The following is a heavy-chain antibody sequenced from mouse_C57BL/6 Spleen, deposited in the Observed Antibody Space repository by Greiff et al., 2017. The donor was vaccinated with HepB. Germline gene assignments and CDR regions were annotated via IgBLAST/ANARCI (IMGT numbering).Heavy chain of an antibody. CDR2: ISDGGSYT. Sequence: EVKVVESGGGLVKPGGSLKLSCAASGFTFSSYAMSWVRQTPEKRLEWVATISDGGSYTYYPDNVKGRFTISRDNAKNNLYLQMSHLKSEDTAMYYCARDWDWYYFDYWGQGTTLTVSS. CDR1: GFTFSSYA. V-gene: IGHV5-4*01. CDR3: ARDWDWYYFDY. J-gene: IGHJ2*01. D-gene: IGHD4-1*01.